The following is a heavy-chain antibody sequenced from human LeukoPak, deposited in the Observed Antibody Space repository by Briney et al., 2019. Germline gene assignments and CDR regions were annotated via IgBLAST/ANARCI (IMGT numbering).Heavy chain of an antibody. J-gene: IGHJ4*02. CDR2: ISSSGSTI. Sequence: GGSLRLSCAASGFTFSDYYMSWIRQAPGKGLEWVSYISSSGSTIYYADSVKGRFTISRDNAKNSLYLQMNSLRAEDTALYYCAKDTGYDILTGSTDYWGQGTLVTVSS. V-gene: IGHV3-11*01. D-gene: IGHD3-9*01. CDR3: AKDTGYDILTGSTDY. CDR1: GFTFSDYY.